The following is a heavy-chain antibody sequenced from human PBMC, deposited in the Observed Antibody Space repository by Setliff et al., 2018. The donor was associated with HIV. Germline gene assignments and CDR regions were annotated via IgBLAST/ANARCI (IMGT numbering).Heavy chain of an antibody. CDR3: ARQAWHYDRDGYFIDY. Sequence: SETLSLTCTVSGGSISSHYWSWIRQPPGKGLEWIGSIYYSGSTNYNPSLKSRVTISVDTSKNQFSLKLSSVTAADTAVYYCARQAWHYDRDGYFIDYWGQGMLVTVSS. V-gene: IGHV4-59*11. CDR2: IYYSGST. J-gene: IGHJ4*02. D-gene: IGHD3-22*01. CDR1: GGSISSHY.